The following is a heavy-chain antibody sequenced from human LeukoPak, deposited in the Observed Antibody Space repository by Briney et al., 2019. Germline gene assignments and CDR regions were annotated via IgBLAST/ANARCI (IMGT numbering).Heavy chain of an antibody. CDR2: INPSGGST. V-gene: IGHV1-46*01. J-gene: IGHJ1*01. Sequence: GASVKVSCKASGYTFTSYYMHWVRQAPGQGLEWMGIINPSGGSTSYAQKFQGRVTMTRDTSTSTVYMELSSLRSEDTAVYYCARSLRWGGEVNEYFQHWGQGTLVTVSS. D-gene: IGHD4-23*01. CDR3: ARSLRWGGEVNEYFQH. CDR1: GYTFTSYY.